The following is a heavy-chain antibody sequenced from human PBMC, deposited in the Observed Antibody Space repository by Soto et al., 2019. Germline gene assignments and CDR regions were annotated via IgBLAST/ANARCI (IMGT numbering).Heavy chain of an antibody. V-gene: IGHV4-59*01. CDR3: ARIQDSPREYNWFDP. J-gene: IGHJ5*02. Sequence: SETLSLTCTVSGGSISSYYWSWIRQPPGKGLEWIGYIYYSGSTNYNPSLKSRVTISVDTSKNQFSLKLSSVTAADTAVYYCARIQDSPREYNWFDPWGQGTLVTVSS. CDR1: GGSISSYY. CDR2: IYYSGST.